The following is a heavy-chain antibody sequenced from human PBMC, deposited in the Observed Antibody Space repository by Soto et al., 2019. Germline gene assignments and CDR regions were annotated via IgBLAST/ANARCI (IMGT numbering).Heavy chain of an antibody. Sequence: SETLSLTCTVSGGSISSGGYYWSWIRQHPGKGLEWIGYIYCSGSTYYNPSLKSRVTISVDTSKNQFSLKLSSVTAADTAVYYCAKFSYHDSSGYYFYWFDPWGQGALVTVSS. D-gene: IGHD3-22*01. CDR2: IYCSGST. CDR3: AKFSYHDSSGYYFYWFDP. V-gene: IGHV4-31*03. J-gene: IGHJ5*02. CDR1: GGSISSGGYY.